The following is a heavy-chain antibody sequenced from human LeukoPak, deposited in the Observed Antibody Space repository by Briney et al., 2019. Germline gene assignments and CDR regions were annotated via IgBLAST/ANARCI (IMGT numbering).Heavy chain of an antibody. V-gene: IGHV1-24*01. Sequence: ASVKVSCKVSGYTLTELSMHWVRQAPGKGLEWMGGFDAEDGETIYAQKFQGRVTMTEDTSTDTAYMELSSLRSEDTAVYYCAKDLSGYYDSSGSYWGQGTLVTVSS. CDR1: GYTLTELS. D-gene: IGHD3-22*01. J-gene: IGHJ4*02. CDR2: FDAEDGET. CDR3: AKDLSGYYDSSGSY.